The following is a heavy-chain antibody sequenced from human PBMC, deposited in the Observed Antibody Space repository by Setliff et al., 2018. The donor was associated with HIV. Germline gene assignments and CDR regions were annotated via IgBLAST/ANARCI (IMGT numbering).Heavy chain of an antibody. D-gene: IGHD2-21*02. J-gene: IGHJ3*02. CDR2: INPNIGNT. V-gene: IGHV1-8*02. CDR3: ASRGYCGGDCYIPGI. CDR1: GYTFSNYN. Sequence: GASVKVSCKASGYTFSNYNINWVRQATGQGREWMGWINPNIGNTGYAQKFQGRVTMARNTSISTAYMELSSLRSEDTAVYYCASRGYCGGDCYIPGIWGQGTMVTVSS.